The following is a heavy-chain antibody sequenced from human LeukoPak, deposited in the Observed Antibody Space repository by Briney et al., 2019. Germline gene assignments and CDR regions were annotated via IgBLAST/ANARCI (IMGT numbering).Heavy chain of an antibody. V-gene: IGHV4-59*01. J-gene: IGHJ5*02. CDR1: GGSISWYY. D-gene: IGHD4-17*01. Sequence: TVPLTCTVSGGSISWYYWSWMRQPAGKGLEWIGYIFYSGSTNYNPSLKSRVTISVDTSKNQFSLKLNSVTAADTAVYYCARGVRYNWFDPWGQGTLVTVSS. CDR2: IFYSGST. CDR3: ARGVRYNWFDP.